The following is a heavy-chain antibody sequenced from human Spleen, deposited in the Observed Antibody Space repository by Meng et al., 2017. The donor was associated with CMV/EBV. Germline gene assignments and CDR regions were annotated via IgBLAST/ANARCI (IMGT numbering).Heavy chain of an antibody. CDR2: TNPIFGTA. CDR3: ARGQYYGSGSRKNWFDP. Sequence: GVTFSNYAPSWVRQAPGQGLEWMGGTNPIFGTANYAQKFQGRVTISTDESTSTAYMELSSLRSEDTAVYYCARGQYYGSGSRKNWFDPWGQGTLVTVSS. D-gene: IGHD3-10*01. J-gene: IGHJ5*02. V-gene: IGHV1-69*05. CDR1: GVTFSNYA.